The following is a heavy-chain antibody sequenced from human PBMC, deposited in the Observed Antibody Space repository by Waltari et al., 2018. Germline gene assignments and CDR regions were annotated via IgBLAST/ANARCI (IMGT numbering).Heavy chain of an antibody. D-gene: IGHD5-12*01. CDR3: AREERSSLRGYSGYYFNWFDP. V-gene: IGHV7-4-1*02. CDR1: GYTFTSYA. J-gene: IGHJ5*02. Sequence: QVQLVQSGSELKKPGASVKVSCKASGYTFTSYAMNWVRPAPGQGLEWMGWINTNTGNPTYAQGFTGRFVFSLDTSVSTAYLQISSLKAEDTAVYYCAREERSSLRGYSGYYFNWFDPWGQGTLVTVSS. CDR2: INTNTGNP.